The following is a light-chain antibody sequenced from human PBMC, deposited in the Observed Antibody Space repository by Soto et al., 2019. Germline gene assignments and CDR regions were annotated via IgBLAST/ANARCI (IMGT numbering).Light chain of an antibody. CDR2: WAS. Sequence: DIVMTQSPDSLAVSLGERATINCKSSQSVLYSSNNKNYLAWYQQKPGQPPKLLIYWASTRESGVPDRFSGSGSGTDFTLTISSLQAEDVAVYYCQQYYITVPLTFGGGTKVDIK. CDR1: QSVLYSSNNKNY. CDR3: QQYYITVPLT. J-gene: IGKJ4*01. V-gene: IGKV4-1*01.